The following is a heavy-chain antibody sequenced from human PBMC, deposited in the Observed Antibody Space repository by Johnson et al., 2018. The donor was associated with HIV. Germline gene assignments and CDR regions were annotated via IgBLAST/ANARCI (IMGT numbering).Heavy chain of an antibody. J-gene: IGHJ3*02. V-gene: IGHV3-30*03. CDR2: ISYDGSNK. CDR1: GFSFSNYG. D-gene: IGHD3-22*01. Sequence: QVQLVESGGGVVQPGRSLRLSCAASGFSFSNYGMAWVRQAPGKGLEWVAVISYDGSNKYYADPVQGRFTISRDNSKNTLYLQMHSLSAEDTAVYYCARGEGITMIVVASGTDAFDIWGQGTMVTVSS. CDR3: ARGEGITMIVVASGTDAFDI.